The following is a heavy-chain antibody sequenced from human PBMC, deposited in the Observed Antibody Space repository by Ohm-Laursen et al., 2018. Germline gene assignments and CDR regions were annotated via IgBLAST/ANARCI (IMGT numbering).Heavy chain of an antibody. CDR3: ARARGTSQSHLDP. J-gene: IGHJ5*02. V-gene: IGHV4-31*01. Sequence: SQTLSLTCTVSGGSISSGGYYWSWIRQHPGKGLEWIGYIYYSGSTYYNPSLKSLVTISVDTSKNQFSLKLSSVTAADTAVYYCARARGTSQSHLDPWGQGTLVTVSS. CDR2: IYYSGST. CDR1: GGSISSGGYY. D-gene: IGHD2-2*01.